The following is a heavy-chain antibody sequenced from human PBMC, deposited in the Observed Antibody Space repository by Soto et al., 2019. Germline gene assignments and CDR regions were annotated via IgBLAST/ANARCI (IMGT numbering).Heavy chain of an antibody. CDR1: GYTFTSYY. Sequence: QAQLVQFGAEVKKPGASVRVSCEASGYTFTSYYIHWLRQAPGQGLEWMGWINPNTGGTKYAQRFHGRVTMTRDTSISTAYMELSSLTSDDTALYYCARQLAYCAGDCYTEPIDYWGQGTLVTVSS. CDR3: ARQLAYCAGDCYTEPIDY. D-gene: IGHD2-21*02. V-gene: IGHV1-2*02. CDR2: INPNTGGT. J-gene: IGHJ4*02.